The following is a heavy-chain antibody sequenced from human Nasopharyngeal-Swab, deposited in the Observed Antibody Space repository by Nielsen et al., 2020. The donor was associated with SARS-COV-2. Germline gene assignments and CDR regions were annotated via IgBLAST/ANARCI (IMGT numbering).Heavy chain of an antibody. CDR1: GFTFSSYG. J-gene: IGHJ4*02. CDR3: AKDLAVVVPAAMDY. V-gene: IGHV3-30*18. CDR2: ISYDGSNK. Sequence: GESLKISCAASGFTFSSYGMHWVRQAPGKGLEWVAVISYDGSNKYYADSVKGRFTISRDNSKHTLYLQMNSLRAEDTAVYYCAKDLAVVVPAAMDYWGQGTLVTVSS. D-gene: IGHD2-2*01.